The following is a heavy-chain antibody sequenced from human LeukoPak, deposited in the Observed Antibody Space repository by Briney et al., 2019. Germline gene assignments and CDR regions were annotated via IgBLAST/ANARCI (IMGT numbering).Heavy chain of an antibody. CDR2: ISDSSSYI. CDR1: GFTISTYY. D-gene: IGHD6-13*01. CDR3: ARDTSSWNNVMSY. J-gene: IGHJ4*02. V-gene: IGHV3-21*01. Sequence: GGSLRLSCAASGFTISTYYMNWVRQVPGKGLEWVSSISDSSSYIYYADSVKGRFTISRDNAKNSLYLQMNSLRAEDTAVYYCARDTSSWNNVMSYWGQGTLVTVSS.